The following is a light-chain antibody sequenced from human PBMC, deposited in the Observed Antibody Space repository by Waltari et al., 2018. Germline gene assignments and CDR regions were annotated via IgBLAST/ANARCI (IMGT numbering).Light chain of an antibody. CDR2: DAS. Sequence: IVLTQSPATLSLSPGERATLSCRASQSVSSSLAWFQHKPGQAPSLLIYDASNRATGVPARFSGSGSGTDFTLTISSLEPEDFAVYYCQQRSNWPPLTFGGGTKVEIK. CDR3: QQRSNWPPLT. V-gene: IGKV3-11*01. CDR1: QSVSSS. J-gene: IGKJ4*01.